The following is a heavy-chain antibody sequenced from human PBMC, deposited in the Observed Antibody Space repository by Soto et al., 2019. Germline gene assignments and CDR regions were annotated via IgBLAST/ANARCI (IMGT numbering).Heavy chain of an antibody. CDR3: AAESRTGFLEWLTYGMDV. Sequence: PSVKVSCKASGGTFSSYATSWVRQAPGQGLEGMGGIIPIFGTANYAQKFQERFTITGDMSTSTAYMELSSLRSEDTAVYYCAAESRTGFLEWLTYGMDVWGQGTTVTVSS. D-gene: IGHD3-3*01. J-gene: IGHJ6*02. CDR2: IIPIFGTA. V-gene: IGHV1-69*06. CDR1: GGTFSSYA.